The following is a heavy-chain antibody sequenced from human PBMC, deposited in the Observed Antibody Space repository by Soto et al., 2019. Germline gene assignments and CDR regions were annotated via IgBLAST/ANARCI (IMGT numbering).Heavy chain of an antibody. D-gene: IGHD5-18*01. V-gene: IGHV4-31*03. CDR2: IYYRGST. J-gene: IGHJ4*02. Sequence: QVQLQESGPGLVKPSQTLSLTCTVSRDSISSSAYYWSWIRQHPEKGLEWMGYIYYRGSTYYNPSLKSRVTISVDTSKNHFSLKLNSVTAADTAVYYCAILVDNYGHYYFDYWGQGILVTVSS. CDR3: AILVDNYGHYYFDY. CDR1: RDSISSSAYY.